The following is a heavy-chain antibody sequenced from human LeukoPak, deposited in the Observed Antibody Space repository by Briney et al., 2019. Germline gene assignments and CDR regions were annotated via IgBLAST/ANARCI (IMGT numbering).Heavy chain of an antibody. CDR1: GGSISNYY. Sequence: PSETLSLTCIVSGGSISNYYWSWIRQPPGKGLEWIGYIYYSGTTNYNPSLKSRVTISVDTSKNQFSLKLNSVTAADTAVYYCARGVYIAPAQYGYWGQGTLVTVSS. CDR2: IYYSGTT. CDR3: ARGVYIAPAQYGY. V-gene: IGHV4-59*01. J-gene: IGHJ4*02. D-gene: IGHD6-13*01.